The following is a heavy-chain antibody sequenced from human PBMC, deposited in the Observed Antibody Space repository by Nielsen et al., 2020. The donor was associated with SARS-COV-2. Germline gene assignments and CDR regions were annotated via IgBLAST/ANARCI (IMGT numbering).Heavy chain of an antibody. CDR3: ATAGPILDY. Sequence: SLKISCAASGFTFDDYAMHWVRQAPGKGLEWVSGISWNSGSIGYADSVKGRFTISRDNAKNSLYLQMNSLRAKDTALYYCATAGPILDYWGQGTLVTVSS. J-gene: IGHJ4*02. CDR2: ISWNSGSI. D-gene: IGHD3-9*01. CDR1: GFTFDDYA. V-gene: IGHV3-9*01.